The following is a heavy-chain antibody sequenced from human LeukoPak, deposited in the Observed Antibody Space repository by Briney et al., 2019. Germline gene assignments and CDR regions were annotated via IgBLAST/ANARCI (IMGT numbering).Heavy chain of an antibody. D-gene: IGHD6-19*01. Sequence: PSAPLSLTCAFSGGSITGHYWNWIRQPPGMRLEWIGYTSYSRTTIYNSYFKGRATMSIDTSKDQLYLNLTSVTATDTAVYYCAKLGHSDGWYLGAFDIWGQGTTVIVSS. V-gene: IGHV4-59*08. J-gene: IGHJ3*02. CDR3: AKLGHSDGWYLGAFDI. CDR2: TSYSRTT. CDR1: GGSITGHY.